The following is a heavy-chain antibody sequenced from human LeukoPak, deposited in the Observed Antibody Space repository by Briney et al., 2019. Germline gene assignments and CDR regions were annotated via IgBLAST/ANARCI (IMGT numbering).Heavy chain of an antibody. J-gene: IGHJ3*02. V-gene: IGHV4-59*01. D-gene: IGHD6-13*01. CDR3: ARERVAGYSKSWYEWDAFDI. Sequence: SETLSLTCTVSGGSISSYYWSWIRQPPGKGLEWIGYIYYSGSTNYNPSLKSRVTISVDTSKNQFSLKVSSVTAADTAVYYCARERVAGYSKSWYEWDAFDIWGQGTMVTVSS. CDR2: IYYSGST. CDR1: GGSISSYY.